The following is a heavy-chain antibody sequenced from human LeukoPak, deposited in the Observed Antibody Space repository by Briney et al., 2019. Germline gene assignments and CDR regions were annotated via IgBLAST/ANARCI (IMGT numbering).Heavy chain of an antibody. D-gene: IGHD2-15*01. CDR3: ARDGRYCSGGSCYGGLDY. CDR1: GGSISSGGYS. V-gene: IGHV4-30-2*01. Sequence: PSQTLSLTCAVSGGSISSGGYSWSWIRQPPGKGLEWIGYIYHSGSTYYNPSLKSRVTISVDRSKNQFSLKLSSVTAADTAVYYCARDGRYCSGGSCYGGLDYWGQGTLVTVSS. J-gene: IGHJ4*02. CDR2: IYHSGST.